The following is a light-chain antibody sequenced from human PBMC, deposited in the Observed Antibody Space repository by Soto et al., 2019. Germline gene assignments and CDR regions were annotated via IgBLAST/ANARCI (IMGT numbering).Light chain of an antibody. J-gene: IGLJ2*01. V-gene: IGLV2-8*01. CDR2: EVS. Sequence: QSVLTQPPSASGSPGQSVTISCTGTSSDVGGYNYVSWYQQHPGKAPKLMIYEVSKRPSGVPDRFSGSKSDNTASLTVSGLQTEDEADYYCSSYAGSSTWVVFGGGTKLTVL. CDR3: SSYAGSSTWVV. CDR1: SSDVGGYNY.